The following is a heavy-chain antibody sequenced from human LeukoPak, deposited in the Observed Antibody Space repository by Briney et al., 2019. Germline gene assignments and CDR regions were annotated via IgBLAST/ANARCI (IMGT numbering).Heavy chain of an antibody. CDR1: GFTFSSYG. CDR2: IWYDGSNK. V-gene: IGHV3-33*01. Sequence: QPGGSLRLSCAASGFTFSSYGKHWVRQAPGKGLEWVAVIWYDGSNKYYADSVKGRFTISRDNSKNTLYLQMNSLRAEDTAVYYCARGSDYYDSSGYPDFDYWGQGTLVTVSS. CDR3: ARGSDYYDSSGYPDFDY. J-gene: IGHJ4*02. D-gene: IGHD3-22*01.